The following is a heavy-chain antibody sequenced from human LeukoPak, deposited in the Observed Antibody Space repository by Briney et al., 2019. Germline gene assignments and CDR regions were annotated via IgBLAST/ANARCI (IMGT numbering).Heavy chain of an antibody. D-gene: IGHD4-17*01. V-gene: IGHV4-59*01. CDR2: IYYSGST. J-gene: IGHJ4*02. CDR3: ARAGRSVGDSVDY. CDR1: GGSISSYY. Sequence: SETLSLTCTVSGGSISSYYWSWIRQPPGKGLEWIGYIYYSGSTNYNPSLKSRVTISVLTSKKQFSLKLSSVTAADTAVYYCARAGRSVGDSVDYWGQGTLVTVSS.